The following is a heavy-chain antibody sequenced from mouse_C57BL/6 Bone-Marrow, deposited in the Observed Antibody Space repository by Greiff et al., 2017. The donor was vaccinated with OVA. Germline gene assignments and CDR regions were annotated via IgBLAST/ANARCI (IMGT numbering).Heavy chain of an antibody. CDR1: GYAFTNYL. D-gene: IGHD2-4*01. J-gene: IGHJ4*01. CDR3: ARAEGLRLMDY. V-gene: IGHV1-54*01. CDR2: INPGSGGT. Sequence: VQLQQSGAELVRPGTSVKVSCKASGYAFTNYLIEWVKQRPGQGLEWIGVINPGSGGTNYNEKFKGKATLTADKSSSTAYMQLSSLTSEDSAVYFCARAEGLRLMDYWGQGTSVTVSS.